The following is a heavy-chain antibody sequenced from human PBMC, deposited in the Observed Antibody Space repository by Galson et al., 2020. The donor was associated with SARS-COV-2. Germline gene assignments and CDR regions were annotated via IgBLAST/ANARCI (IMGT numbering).Heavy chain of an antibody. Sequence: SVKVSCKASGGTFSSYAISWVRQAPGQGLEWMGGIIPIFGTANYAQKFQGRVTITADESTSTAYMELSSLRSEDTAVYYCARGMSGWYDNWFDPWGQGTLVTVSS. CDR1: GGTFSSYA. CDR3: ARGMSGWYDNWFDP. CDR2: IIPIFGTA. V-gene: IGHV1-69*13. D-gene: IGHD6-19*01. J-gene: IGHJ5*02.